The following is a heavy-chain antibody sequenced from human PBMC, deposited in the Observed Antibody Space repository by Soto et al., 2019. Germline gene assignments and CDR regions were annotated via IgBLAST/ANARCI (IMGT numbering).Heavy chain of an antibody. V-gene: IGHV3-74*01. CDR2: INSDGSST. CDR3: AGDSPLNDFWSGYYAPWFDP. J-gene: IGHJ5*02. Sequence: GGSLRLSCAASGFTFSSYWMHWVRQAPGKGLVWVSRINSDGSSTSYADSVKGRFTISRDNAKNTLYLQMNSLRAEDTAVYYCAGDSPLNDFWSGYYAPWFDPWGQGTLVTVSS. D-gene: IGHD3-3*01. CDR1: GFTFSSYW.